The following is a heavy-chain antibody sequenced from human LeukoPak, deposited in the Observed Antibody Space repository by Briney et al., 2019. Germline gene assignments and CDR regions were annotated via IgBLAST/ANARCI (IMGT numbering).Heavy chain of an antibody. CDR1: GYTFANFG. CDR3: ARTCSSSSCYMVH. D-gene: IGHD2-2*02. J-gene: IGHJ4*02. V-gene: IGHV1-18*01. CDR2: ISVYNGNT. Sequence: VASVKVSCKASGYTFANFGITWVRQAPGQGLEWMGWISVYNGNTNYAQNLQGRFTLTTDTSTSTAYMELRSLRSDDTALYYCARTCSSSSCYMVHWGQGTLVTVSS.